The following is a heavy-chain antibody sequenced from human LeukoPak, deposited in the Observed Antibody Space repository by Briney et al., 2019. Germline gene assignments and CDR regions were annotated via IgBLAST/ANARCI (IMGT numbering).Heavy chain of an antibody. CDR1: GGSFSGYY. Sequence: SETLSFTCAVYGGSFSGYYWSWIRQPPGKGLEWIGEINHSGSTNYNPSLKSRVTISVDTSKNQFSLKLSSVTAADTAVYYCARGPKYYDFWSGYYSGYFQHWGQGTLVTVSS. D-gene: IGHD3-3*01. CDR3: ARGPKYYDFWSGYYSGYFQH. CDR2: INHSGST. J-gene: IGHJ1*01. V-gene: IGHV4-34*01.